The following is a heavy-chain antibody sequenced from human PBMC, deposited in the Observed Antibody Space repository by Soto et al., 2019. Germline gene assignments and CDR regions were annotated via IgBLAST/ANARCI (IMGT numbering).Heavy chain of an antibody. J-gene: IGHJ4*02. D-gene: IGHD3-3*01. CDR2: IYYSGST. V-gene: IGHV4-59*01. CDR3: ARENYDFWSGGLDY. Sequence: PSETLSLTCTVSGGSISSYYWGWIRQPPGKGLEWIGYIYYSGSTNYNPSLKSRVTISVDTSKNQFSLKLSSVTAADTAVYYCARENYDFWSGGLDYWGQGTLVTVSS. CDR1: GGSISSYY.